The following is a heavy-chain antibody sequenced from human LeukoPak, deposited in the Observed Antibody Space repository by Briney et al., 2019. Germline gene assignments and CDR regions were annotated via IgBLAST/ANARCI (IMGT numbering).Heavy chain of an antibody. CDR2: ISSSSSYI. CDR1: GFTFSSYS. D-gene: IGHD6-13*01. J-gene: IGHJ4*02. Sequence: GGSLRLSCAASGFTFSSYSMNWVRQAPGRGLEWVSSISSSSSYIYYADSVKGRFTISRDNAKNSLYLQMNSLRAEDTAVYYCARGIPTSGNYFDYWGQGTLVTVSS. CDR3: ARGIPTSGNYFDY. V-gene: IGHV3-21*01.